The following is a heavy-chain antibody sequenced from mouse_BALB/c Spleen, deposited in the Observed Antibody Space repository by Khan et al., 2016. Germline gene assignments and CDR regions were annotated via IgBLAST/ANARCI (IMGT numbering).Heavy chain of an antibody. CDR3: TRAGYDYPFAY. CDR1: GYTFTSYY. D-gene: IGHD2-4*01. Sequence: QVRLQQSGAELVKPGASVKLSCKASGYTFTSYYMYWVKQRPGQGLEWIGEINPSNGDTNFNESFKSKATLTVDKSSSTTYMQFSSLTSEDSAVYYCTRAGYDYPFAYWGQGTLVTVSA. CDR2: INPSNGDT. V-gene: IGHV1S81*02. J-gene: IGHJ3*01.